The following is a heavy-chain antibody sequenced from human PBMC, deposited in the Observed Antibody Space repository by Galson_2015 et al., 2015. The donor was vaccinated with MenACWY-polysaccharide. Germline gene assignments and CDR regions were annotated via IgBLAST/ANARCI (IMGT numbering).Heavy chain of an antibody. D-gene: IGHD2/OR15-2a*01. CDR3: ARDYCNRTSCSGMDV. CDR1: GFTFSSYA. CDR2: ISYDATNK. Sequence: SLRLSCAASGFTFSSYAIHWVRQAPGKGLEWVAVISYDATNKYYRDSVKGRFTLSRDNSRNTVFLEMNSLRAEDTGLYYCARDYCNRTSCSGMDVWGQGTTVTVSS. J-gene: IGHJ6*02. V-gene: IGHV3-30-3*01.